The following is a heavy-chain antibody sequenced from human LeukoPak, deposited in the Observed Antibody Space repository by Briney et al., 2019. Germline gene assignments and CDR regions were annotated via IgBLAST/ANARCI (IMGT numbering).Heavy chain of an antibody. J-gene: IGHJ4*02. CDR2: INANGIGT. CDR1: GFTFATYA. D-gene: IGHD5/OR15-5a*01. CDR3: AKHPVSGNFDS. V-gene: IGHV3-23*01. Sequence: PGGSLRLSCVASGFTFATYAMSWVRQAPGKGLEWVSAINANGIGTFYADSVKGRFTISRDSSKNTLFLQMDSLRAEDTALYYCAKHPVSGNFDSWGQGTLVTVSS.